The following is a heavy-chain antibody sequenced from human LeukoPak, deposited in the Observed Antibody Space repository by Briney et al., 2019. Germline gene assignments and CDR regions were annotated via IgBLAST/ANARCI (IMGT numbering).Heavy chain of an antibody. CDR1: GGSISGYY. V-gene: IGHV4-4*07. Sequence: SETLSLTCTVSGGSISGYYWSWIRQPAGKGLEWIGRIYTNGGTTYNPSLKSRVTVSLDTSKNQFSLKLTSVTAADTAMYYCARFPSGIAASAGFGPWGQGTLVTVSS. D-gene: IGHD6-13*01. CDR3: ARFPSGIAASAGFGP. J-gene: IGHJ5*02. CDR2: IYTNGGT.